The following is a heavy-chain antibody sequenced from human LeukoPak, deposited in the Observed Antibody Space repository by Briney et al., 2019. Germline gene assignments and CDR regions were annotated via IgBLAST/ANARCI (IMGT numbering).Heavy chain of an antibody. J-gene: IGHJ4*02. D-gene: IGHD3-10*01. Sequence: PGGSLRLSCAASGFTFSSYAMHWVRQAPGKGLEWVAVISYDGSNKYYADSVKGRFTISRDNSKNTLYLQMNNLRAEDTAVYYCAKSRGSGSYNNFPTLAYSEYWGQGTLVTVSS. CDR2: ISYDGSNK. CDR1: GFTFSSYA. V-gene: IGHV3-30-3*02. CDR3: AKSRGSGSYNNFPTLAYSEY.